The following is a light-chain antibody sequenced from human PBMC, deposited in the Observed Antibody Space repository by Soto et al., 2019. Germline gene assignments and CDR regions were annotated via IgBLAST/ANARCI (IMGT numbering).Light chain of an antibody. V-gene: IGKV3-15*01. CDR2: GAS. Sequence: EIVMTQSPATLSVSPGERATLSCRASQSVSSNLAWYQQKPGQAPRLLICGASTRATGIPARFSGSGSGTEFTLTISSLQSEDFAVYYCQQYKNWPLTFGGGTKVEIK. CDR1: QSVSSN. J-gene: IGKJ4*01. CDR3: QQYKNWPLT.